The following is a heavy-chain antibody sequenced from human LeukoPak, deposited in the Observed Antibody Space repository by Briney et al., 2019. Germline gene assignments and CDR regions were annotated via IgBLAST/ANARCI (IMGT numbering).Heavy chain of an antibody. D-gene: IGHD3-10*01. Sequence: SETLSLTCSVSGGSISGSDYYWPWMRQPPGKELEWIGSMYDGGSTYYDPSFESRATISVDTSKNQFSLKLSSVTAADTAVYYCASTKWFGGLFYLDHRGYYFDYWGQGTLVTVSS. CDR2: MYDGGST. J-gene: IGHJ4*02. CDR1: GGSISGSDYY. CDR3: ASTKWFGGLFYLDHRGYYFDY. V-gene: IGHV4-39*01.